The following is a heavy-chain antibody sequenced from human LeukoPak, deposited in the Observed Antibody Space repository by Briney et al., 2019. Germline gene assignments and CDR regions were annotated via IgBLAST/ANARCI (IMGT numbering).Heavy chain of an antibody. J-gene: IGHJ6*02. D-gene: IGHD4-11*01. V-gene: IGHV3-30*18. CDR2: ISYDGSNK. CDR1: GFTFSSYG. Sequence: PGRSLRLSCAASGFTFSSYGMHWVRQAPGRGLEWVAVISYDGSNKYYADSVKGRFTISRDNSKNTLYLQMNSLRAEDTAVYYCAKETVTTYYYYYYGMDVWGQGTTVTVSS. CDR3: AKETVTTYYYYYYGMDV.